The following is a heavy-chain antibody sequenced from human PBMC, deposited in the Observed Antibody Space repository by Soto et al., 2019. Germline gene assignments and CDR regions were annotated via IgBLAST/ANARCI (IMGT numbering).Heavy chain of an antibody. CDR3: ARGEYDGSCYTFVDF. CDR2: MNPNNGNT. Sequence: QVQLVQSGAEVKKPGASVKVSCKASGYTFISNDINWVRQATGQGLEWMGWMNPNNGNTGYAQKFQGRVTMTRETSISTADMELSSLRPEDTAIYYCARGEYDGSCYTFVDFWGQGTLVTVSS. CDR1: GYTFISND. V-gene: IGHV1-8*01. J-gene: IGHJ4*02. D-gene: IGHD3-10*01.